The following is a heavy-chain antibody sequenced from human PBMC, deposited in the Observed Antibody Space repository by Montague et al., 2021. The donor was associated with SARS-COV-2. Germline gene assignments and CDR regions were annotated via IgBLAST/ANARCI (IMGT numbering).Heavy chain of an antibody. D-gene: IGHD3-3*01. CDR2: IYYSGST. CDR3: ARHLSITIFGVVITPSWFDP. V-gene: IGHV4-39*01. Sequence: SETLSLTCTVSGGSISSSSYYWGWIRQPPGKGLEWIGSIYYSGSTYYNPSLKSRVTISVDTSKNQFSLKLNSVTAADTAVYYCARHLSITIFGVVITPSWFDPWGQGTLVTVSS. CDR1: GGSISSSSYY. J-gene: IGHJ5*02.